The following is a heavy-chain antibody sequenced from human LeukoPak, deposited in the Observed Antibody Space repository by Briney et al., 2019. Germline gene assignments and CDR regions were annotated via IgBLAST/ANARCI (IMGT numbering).Heavy chain of an antibody. CDR1: GFRVSGYD. J-gene: IGHJ4*02. D-gene: IGHD1-26*01. Sequence: KPGGSLRLSCAASGFRVSGYDLNWVRQAPGKGLEWVSSISSSSYIYYADSVKGRFTISRDNAKNSLYLQMNSLRAEDTAVYYCARTPEWELRPYYFDYWGQGTLVTVSS. CDR3: ARTPEWELRPYYFDY. CDR2: ISSSSYI. V-gene: IGHV3-69-1*01.